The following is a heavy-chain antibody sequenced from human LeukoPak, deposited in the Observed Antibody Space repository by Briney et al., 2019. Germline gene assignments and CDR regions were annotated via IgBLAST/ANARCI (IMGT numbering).Heavy chain of an antibody. CDR2: IYPGDSDT. V-gene: IGHV5-51*01. J-gene: IGHJ6*03. CDR3: ARLLYSSSSDYYFYMDV. CDR1: ESSFTSFW. D-gene: IGHD6-6*01. Sequence: GESLKISCKGCESSFTSFWIGWVRQMPGKGLEWMGIIYPGDSDTRYSPSFQGQVTFSADKSISTAYLQWSSLKASDTAVYYCARLLYSSSSDYYFYMDVWGKGTTVTVSS.